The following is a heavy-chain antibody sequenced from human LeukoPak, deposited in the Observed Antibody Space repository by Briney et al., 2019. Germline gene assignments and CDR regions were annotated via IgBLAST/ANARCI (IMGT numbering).Heavy chain of an antibody. CDR2: FGGGGGGT. J-gene: IGHJ4*02. D-gene: IGHD6-19*01. V-gene: IGHV3-23*01. CDR3: ARNDFGSGWLGDN. CDR1: GFTFSTYA. Sequence: PGESLRLSCAASGFTFSTYAMSWVRQAPARGLEWVSTFGGGGGGTYYADSVKRRFTISRDTSKNTLFLQMNSLRAEDTAVYYCARNDFGSGWLGDNWGQGTLVTVFS.